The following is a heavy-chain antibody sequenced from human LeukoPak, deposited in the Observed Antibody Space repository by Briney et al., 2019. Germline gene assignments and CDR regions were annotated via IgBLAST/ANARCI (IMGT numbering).Heavy chain of an antibody. Sequence: ASVKVSCKASGYTFTGYYTHWVRQAPGQGLEWMGWINPNSGGTNYAQKFQGRVTMTRDTSISTAYMELSRLRSDDTAVYYCAVVGIVVVVAATGGDFSYNWFDPWGQGTLVTVSS. J-gene: IGHJ5*02. CDR1: GYTFTGYY. CDR2: INPNSGGT. D-gene: IGHD2-15*01. CDR3: AVVGIVVVVAATGGDFSYNWFDP. V-gene: IGHV1-2*02.